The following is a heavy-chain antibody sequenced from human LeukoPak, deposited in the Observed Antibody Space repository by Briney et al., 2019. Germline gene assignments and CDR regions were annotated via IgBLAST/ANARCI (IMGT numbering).Heavy chain of an antibody. V-gene: IGHV3-30-3*01. Sequence: GGSLRLSCAASGFTFSSYAMHWVPQGPGKGLEWVAVISYDGSNKYYADSVKGRFTISRDNSKNTLYLQMNSLRAEDTAVYYCARDGPTYYYDSSGLSHGMDVWGQGTTVTVSS. CDR2: ISYDGSNK. J-gene: IGHJ6*02. D-gene: IGHD3-22*01. CDR3: ARDGPTYYYDSSGLSHGMDV. CDR1: GFTFSSYA.